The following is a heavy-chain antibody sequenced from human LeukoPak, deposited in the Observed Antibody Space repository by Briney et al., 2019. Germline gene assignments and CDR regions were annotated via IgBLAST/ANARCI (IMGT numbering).Heavy chain of an antibody. V-gene: IGHV3-66*01. Sequence: GGSLRLSCAVSGVSVNTNYMTWVRQAPGKGLQWVSVIYTGGNTHYVDSERGRFIISRDNSKNTLYLQMNSLRSDDTAVYFCARTTWDTVMIHTPPFDQWGQGTLVTVSS. D-gene: IGHD3-16*01. CDR2: IYTGGNT. J-gene: IGHJ4*02. CDR1: GVSVNTNY. CDR3: ARTTWDTVMIHTPPFDQ.